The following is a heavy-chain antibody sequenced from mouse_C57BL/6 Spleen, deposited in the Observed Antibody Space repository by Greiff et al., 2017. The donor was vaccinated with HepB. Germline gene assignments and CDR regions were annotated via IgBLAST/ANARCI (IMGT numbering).Heavy chain of an antibody. CDR3: ARHNLYAMDY. Sequence: EVKLMESGGGLVQPGGSLKLSCAASGFTFSDYYMYWVRQTPEKRLEWVAYISNGGGSTYYPDTVKGRFTISRDNAKNTLYLQMSRLKSEDTAMYYCARHNLYAMDYWGQGTSVTVSS. CDR2: ISNGGGST. CDR1: GFTFSDYY. J-gene: IGHJ4*01. V-gene: IGHV5-12*01.